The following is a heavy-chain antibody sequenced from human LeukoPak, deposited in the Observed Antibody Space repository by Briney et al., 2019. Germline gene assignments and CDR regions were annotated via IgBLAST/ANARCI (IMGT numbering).Heavy chain of an antibody. V-gene: IGHV3-30*19. Sequence: GGSLRLSCAASGFTFSSYGMHWVRQAPGKGLEWVAVISYDGSNKYYADSVKGRFTISRDNSKNTLYLQMNSLRAEDTAVYYCARDLGDWDNSYYFDYWGQGTLVTVSS. CDR1: GFTFSSYG. J-gene: IGHJ4*02. D-gene: IGHD1/OR15-1a*01. CDR3: ARDLGDWDNSYYFDY. CDR2: ISYDGSNK.